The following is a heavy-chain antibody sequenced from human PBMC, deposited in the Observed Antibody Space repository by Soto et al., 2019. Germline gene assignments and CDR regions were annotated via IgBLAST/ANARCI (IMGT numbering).Heavy chain of an antibody. D-gene: IGHD2-2*01. Sequence: VHLSESGGALVQPGGSLRLSCAASGFTFRVYAMSWFRQAPGGGLGWVSAICGTGNTTYYADSVKGRFTIARDNSRDTLYLQMTSLRVEDTAVYYCARIRQLLFVSWGQGTLVSVSS. CDR1: GFTFRVYA. CDR3: ARIRQLLFVS. CDR2: ICGTGNTT. J-gene: IGHJ4*02. V-gene: IGHV3-23*01.